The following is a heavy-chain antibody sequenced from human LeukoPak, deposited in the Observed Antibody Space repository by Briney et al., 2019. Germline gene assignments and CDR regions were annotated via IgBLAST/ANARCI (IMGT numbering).Heavy chain of an antibody. CDR2: ISSGSGYI. Sequence: GGSLRLSCVASGFTFSASWLTWVRQAPGKGLEWVSSISSGSGYIKYAGSVKGRFTISRDNAENSVFPQMSSLRVDDTALYYCVRGWFDFWGQGTPVTVSS. CDR3: VRGWFDF. CDR1: GFTFSASW. V-gene: IGHV3-21*01. J-gene: IGHJ5*01.